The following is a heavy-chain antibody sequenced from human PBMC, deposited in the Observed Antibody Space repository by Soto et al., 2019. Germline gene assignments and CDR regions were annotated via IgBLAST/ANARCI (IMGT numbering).Heavy chain of an antibody. CDR2: IGGGGEYT. V-gene: IGHV3-23*01. D-gene: IGHD2-15*01. CDR1: GFTSGKYA. J-gene: IGHJ3*02. CDR3: AKDEVAANGRADAFDI. Sequence: EVQLLESGGGLVQPGGSLTLTCIVSGFTSGKYAMSWVRQSPGKGLEWVSEIGGGGEYTNYADSVRGRFTMSRDNSKNTLYLHMSSLKVEDTAVYYCAKDEVAANGRADAFDIWGQGTVVTVSS.